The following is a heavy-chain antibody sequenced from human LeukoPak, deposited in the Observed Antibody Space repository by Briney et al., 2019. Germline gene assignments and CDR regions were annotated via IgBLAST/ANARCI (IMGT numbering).Heavy chain of an antibody. V-gene: IGHV3-33*03. Sequence: GGSLRLSCVASGFIFSTCGMHWVRQAPGKGLEWVAVIWYDGSDKYYADSVKGRFTISRDNAKNSLYLQMNSLRAEDTAVYYCARTIVVVIEYYLDYWGQGTLVTVSS. J-gene: IGHJ4*02. CDR2: IWYDGSDK. CDR3: ARTIVVVIEYYLDY. D-gene: IGHD3-22*01. CDR1: GFIFSTCG.